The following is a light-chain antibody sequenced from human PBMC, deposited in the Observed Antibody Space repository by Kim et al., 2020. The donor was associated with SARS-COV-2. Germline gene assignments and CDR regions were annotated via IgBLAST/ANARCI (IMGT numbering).Light chain of an antibody. Sequence: SPGERATLSCRASQSVSSNCVGYDQKHGHDPSRLIYGGASRGTASPAGWSSSRGGREFTPTTSSMQSEDVAVEYCQQQNSRPPITFGAGTKVDIK. J-gene: IGKJ4*01. CDR1: QSVSSN. CDR2: GGA. CDR3: QQQNSRPPIT. V-gene: IGKV3-15*01.